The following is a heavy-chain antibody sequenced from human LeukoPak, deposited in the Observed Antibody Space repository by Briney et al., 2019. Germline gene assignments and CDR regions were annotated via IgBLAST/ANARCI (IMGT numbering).Heavy chain of an antibody. CDR1: GFTFSSYA. D-gene: IGHD3-10*01. CDR2: ISYDGSNK. J-gene: IGHJ4*02. Sequence: GGSLRLSCAASGFTFSSYAMSWVRQAPGKGLEWGAVISYDGSNKYYADSVKGRFTISRDNSKNTLYLQMNSLRAEDTVVYYCARDPNHYGSGDPPCGIDYWGQGTLVTVSS. CDR3: ARDPNHYGSGDPPCGIDY. V-gene: IGHV3-30-3*01.